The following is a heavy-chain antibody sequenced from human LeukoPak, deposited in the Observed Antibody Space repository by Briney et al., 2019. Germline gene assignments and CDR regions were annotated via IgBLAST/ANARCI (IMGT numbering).Heavy chain of an antibody. J-gene: IGHJ3*01. CDR2: ISSRGDST. Sequence: PGRSLRLSCAASGFTFDDYAMHWVRQAPGKGLEWVSGISSRGDSTYYADSVRGRFTISRDNSKNTLYLQVNSLRAEDTALYYCAKSRNGYILNAFDVWGQGTTVTASS. D-gene: IGHD5-18*01. CDR1: GFTFDDYA. V-gene: IGHV3-23*01. CDR3: AKSRNGYILNAFDV.